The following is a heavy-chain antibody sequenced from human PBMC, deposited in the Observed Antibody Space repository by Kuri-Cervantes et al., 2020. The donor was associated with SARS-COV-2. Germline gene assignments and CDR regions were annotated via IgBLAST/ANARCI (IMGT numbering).Heavy chain of an antibody. CDR2: ISAYNGNT. Sequence: ASVKVSCKASGYTFTGYYMYGVRQAPGQGLEWMGWISAYNGNTNYAQKLQGRVTMTTDTSTSTAYMELRSLRSDDTAVYYCAKIAAAGHDYWGQGTLVTVSS. CDR3: AKIAAAGHDY. D-gene: IGHD6-13*01. CDR1: GYTFTGYY. V-gene: IGHV1-18*04. J-gene: IGHJ4*02.